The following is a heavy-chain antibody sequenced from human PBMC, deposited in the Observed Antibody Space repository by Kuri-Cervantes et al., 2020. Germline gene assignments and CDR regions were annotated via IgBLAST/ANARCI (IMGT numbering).Heavy chain of an antibody. V-gene: IGHV3-33*06. CDR3: AKLSVEMATSDAFDI. CDR1: GFTFSSYG. CDR2: IWYDGSNK. Sequence: LSLTCAASGFTFSSYGMHWVRQAPGKGLEWVAVIWYDGSNKYYADSVKGRFTISRDNSKNTLYLQMNSLRTEDTALYYCAKLSVEMATSDAFDIWGQGTMVTVSS. J-gene: IGHJ3*02. D-gene: IGHD5-24*01.